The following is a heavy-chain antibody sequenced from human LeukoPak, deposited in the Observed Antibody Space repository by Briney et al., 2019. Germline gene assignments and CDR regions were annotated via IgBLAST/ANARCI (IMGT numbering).Heavy chain of an antibody. V-gene: IGHV3-23*01. J-gene: IGHJ4*02. Sequence: GGSLRLSCAASGFTFSSYPMSWVRQAPGKGLEWVSAISGSGGSTYYADSVKGRFTISRDNSKNTLYLQMNSLRAEDTAVYYCAKGVAEDYVWGSYRYYYFDYWGQGTLVTVSS. CDR3: AKGVAEDYVWGSYRYYYFDY. CDR1: GFTFSSYP. CDR2: ISGSGGST. D-gene: IGHD3-16*02.